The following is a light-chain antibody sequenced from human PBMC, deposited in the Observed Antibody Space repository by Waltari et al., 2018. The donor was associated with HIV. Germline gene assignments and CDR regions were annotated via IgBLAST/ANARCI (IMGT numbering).Light chain of an antibody. Sequence: QSVLTPPPSVSGAPAQRVTSSRTGDSSNIGAGHDVHGYQHLPGTAPKLLIYANINRPSGVPDRFSGSKSGSSASLAITGLQAEDEAHYYCQSFDSSLTTSGVIFGGGTKLTVL. V-gene: IGLV1-40*01. CDR2: ANI. J-gene: IGLJ2*01. CDR1: SSNIGAGHD. CDR3: QSFDSSLTTSGVI.